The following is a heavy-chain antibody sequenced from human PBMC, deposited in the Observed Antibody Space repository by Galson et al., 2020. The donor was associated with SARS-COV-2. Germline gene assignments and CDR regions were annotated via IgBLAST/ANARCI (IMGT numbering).Heavy chain of an antibody. J-gene: IGHJ5*02. CDR3: ARVHSSGWFNWFDP. V-gene: IGHV4-61*02. CDR2: IYTSGST. CDR1: GGSISSGSYY. Sequence: SETLSLTCTVSGGSISSGSYYWSWIRQPAGKGLEWIGRIYTSGSTNYNPSLKSRVTISVDTSKNQFSLKLSSVTAADTAVYYCARVHSSGWFNWFDPWGQGTLVTVSA. D-gene: IGHD6-19*01.